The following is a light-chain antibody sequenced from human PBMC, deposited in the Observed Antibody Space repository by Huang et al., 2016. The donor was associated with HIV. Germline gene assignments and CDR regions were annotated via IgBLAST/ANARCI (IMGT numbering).Light chain of an antibody. CDR1: QSVSVN. CDR2: SAS. CDR3: QQYNNGAPWT. Sequence: EIVMTQSPATLSVTPGEGATLSCRATQSVSVNLAWYQQKPGQAPRLLIHSASPRAHGIPVRFSGGGSGIEFNITIRRLQSEDSAVYSSQQYNNGAPWTFGQGTKVEIK. V-gene: IGKV3-15*01. J-gene: IGKJ1*01.